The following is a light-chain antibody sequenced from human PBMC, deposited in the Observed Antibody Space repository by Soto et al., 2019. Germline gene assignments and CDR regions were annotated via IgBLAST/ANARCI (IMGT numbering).Light chain of an antibody. J-gene: IGLJ2*01. CDR2: EVT. CDR1: SSDVGGYKF. Sequence: QSVLTQPPSASGSPGQAVTISCTGTSSDVGGYKFVSWYQHPPGKAPKVVIYEVTKRPSGVPDRFSGSQSGNTASLTVSGLQAEDEADYYCSSYGGTNNVVFGGGTKLTVL. CDR3: SSYGGTNNVV. V-gene: IGLV2-8*01.